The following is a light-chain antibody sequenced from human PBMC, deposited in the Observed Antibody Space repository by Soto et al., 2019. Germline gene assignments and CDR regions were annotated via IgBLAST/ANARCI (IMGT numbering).Light chain of an antibody. V-gene: IGKV3-15*01. Sequence: EIVLTQSPGTLSLSPGERATLSCRASQSISSGYLAWYQQKPGQAPRLLIYGASSRATGIPARFSGSGAGTEFTLTISSLQSEDSAVYFCQQYNNWPYTFGQGTKVDIK. CDR2: GAS. CDR1: QSISSGY. CDR3: QQYNNWPYT. J-gene: IGKJ2*01.